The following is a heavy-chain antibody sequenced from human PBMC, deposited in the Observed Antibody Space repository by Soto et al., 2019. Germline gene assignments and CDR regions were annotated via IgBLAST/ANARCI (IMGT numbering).Heavy chain of an antibody. J-gene: IGHJ6*02. CDR3: AREGNLEYSSSSSGYYYYYYGMDV. CDR1: GYSFTSYW. CDR2: IDPSDSYT. V-gene: IGHV5-10-1*01. D-gene: IGHD6-6*01. Sequence: GESLKISCKGSGYSFTSYWISWVRQMPGKGLEWMGRIDPSDSYTNYSPSFQGHITISADKSISTAYLQWSSLKASDTAMYYCAREGNLEYSSSSSGYYYYYYGMDVWGQGTTVTVSS.